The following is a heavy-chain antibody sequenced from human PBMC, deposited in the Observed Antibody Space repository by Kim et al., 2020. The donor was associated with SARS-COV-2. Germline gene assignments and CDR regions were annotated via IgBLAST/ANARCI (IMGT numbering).Heavy chain of an antibody. V-gene: IGHV4-31*03. CDR1: GGSISSGGYY. J-gene: IGHJ4*02. D-gene: IGHD3-10*01. Sequence: SETLSLTCTVSGGSISSGGYYWSWIRQHPGKGLEWIGYIYYSGSTYYNPSLKSRVTISVDTSKNQFSLKLSSVTAADTAVYYCAREVSGSGLALDYWGQGTLVTVSS. CDR3: AREVSGSGLALDY. CDR2: IYYSGST.